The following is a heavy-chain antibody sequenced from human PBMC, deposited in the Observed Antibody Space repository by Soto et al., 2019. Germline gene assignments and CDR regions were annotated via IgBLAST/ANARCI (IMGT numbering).Heavy chain of an antibody. D-gene: IGHD6-19*01. CDR1: GGSISSYY. CDR2: IYYSGST. J-gene: IGHJ4*02. V-gene: IGHV4-59*08. Sequence: PSETLSLTCTVSGGSISSYYWSWIRQPPGKGLEWIGYIYYSGSTNYNPSLKSRVTISVDTSNNQFSLKLSSVTAADTAVYYCARSGYSSGWFFDYWGQGTLVTVSS. CDR3: ARSGYSSGWFFDY.